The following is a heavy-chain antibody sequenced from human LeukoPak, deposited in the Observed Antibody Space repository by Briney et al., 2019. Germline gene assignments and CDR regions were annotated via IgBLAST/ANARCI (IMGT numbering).Heavy chain of an antibody. Sequence: GGSLRLSCAASGFTVSSNYMSRVRQAPGKGLDWVSVIYSGGSTYYADSVKGRFTISRDNSKNTLYLQMNSLRAEDTAVYYCARGLRYFDWSPFDYWGQGTLVTVSS. J-gene: IGHJ4*02. CDR3: ARGLRYFDWSPFDY. CDR2: IYSGGST. CDR1: GFTVSSNY. V-gene: IGHV3-66*02. D-gene: IGHD3-9*01.